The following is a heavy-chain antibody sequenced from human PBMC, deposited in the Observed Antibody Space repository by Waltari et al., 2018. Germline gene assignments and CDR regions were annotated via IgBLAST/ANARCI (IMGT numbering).Heavy chain of an antibody. Sequence: QVQLQESGPGLVKPSETLSLTCTVPGGSISSYYWSWIRQPPGKGLEWIGYIYYSGSTNYNPPLRSGFLISSETSKQQFSLKLSSVTSADTAVYYCAGGHYRVAALVGYYYYMDVWGKGTTLTISS. CDR3: AGGHYRVAALVGYYYYMDV. J-gene: IGHJ6*03. D-gene: IGHD6-13*01. CDR1: GGSISSYY. V-gene: IGHV4-59*12. CDR2: IYYSGST.